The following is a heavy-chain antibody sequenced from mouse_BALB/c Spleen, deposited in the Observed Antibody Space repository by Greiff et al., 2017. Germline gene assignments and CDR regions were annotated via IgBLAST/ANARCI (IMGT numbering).Heavy chain of an antibody. CDR1: GYTFTSYW. Sequence: VQLQQSGAELAKPGASVKMSCKASGYTFTSYWMHWVKQRPGQGLEWIGYINPSTGYTEYNQKFKDKATLTADKSSSTAYMQLSSLTSEDSAVYYCARRVIDPGFAYWGQGTLVTVSA. V-gene: IGHV1-7*01. D-gene: IGHD2-13*01. CDR3: ARRVIDPGFAY. J-gene: IGHJ3*01. CDR2: INPSTGYT.